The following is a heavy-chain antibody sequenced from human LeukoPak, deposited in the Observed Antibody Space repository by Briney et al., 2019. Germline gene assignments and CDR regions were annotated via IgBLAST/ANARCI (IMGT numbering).Heavy chain of an antibody. CDR2: IGWNSSSI. CDR1: GFTFDDYA. V-gene: IGHV3-9*03. CDR3: AKDEFVASDFTGAFDI. J-gene: IGHJ3*02. Sequence: GGSLRLSCAASGFTFDDYAMHWVRQAPGKGLEWVSGIGWNSSSIGYADSVKGRITISRDNAKNSLYLQMNSLRAEDMALYYCAKDEFVASDFTGAFDIWGQGTMVTVSS. D-gene: IGHD2-8*02.